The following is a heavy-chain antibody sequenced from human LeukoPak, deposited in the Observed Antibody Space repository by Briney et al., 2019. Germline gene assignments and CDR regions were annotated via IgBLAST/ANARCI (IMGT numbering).Heavy chain of an antibody. D-gene: IGHD2-15*01. CDR3: ARGLVVVAATARDY. V-gene: IGHV1-8*01. Sequence: ASVKVSCKASGYTFTSYDINWVRQATGQGLEWMGWMNPNSGNTVYAQKCQGRVTMTRNTSISTAYMELSSLRSEDTAVYYCARGLVVVAATARDYWGQGTLVTVSS. CDR2: MNPNSGNT. CDR1: GYTFTSYD. J-gene: IGHJ4*02.